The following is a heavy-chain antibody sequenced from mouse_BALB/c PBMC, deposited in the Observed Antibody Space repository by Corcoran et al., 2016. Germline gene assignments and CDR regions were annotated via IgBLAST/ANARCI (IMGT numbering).Heavy chain of an antibody. CDR3: ARSGDVDY. CDR1: GFYITDTY. CDR2: IDPANGNT. D-gene: IGHD3-3*01. J-gene: IGHJ2*01. V-gene: IGHV14-3*02. Sequence: EVQLQQSGAELVQPGASVKLSCTASGFYITDTYMHWVKQRPEQGLAWIGRIDPANGNTKYDPKFQGKATITADTSSNTAYLQLSSLTSEDTAVYYCARSGDVDYGGQGTTLTVSS.